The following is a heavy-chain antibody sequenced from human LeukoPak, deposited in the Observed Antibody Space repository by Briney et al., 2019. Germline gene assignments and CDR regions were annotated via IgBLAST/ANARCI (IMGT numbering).Heavy chain of an antibody. CDR2: VSYDGNNK. CDR3: AKDQSILWFAFDY. Sequence: GRSLRLSCAASGFTFSSFGMHWVRQAPGKGLEWVAVVSYDGNNKYYADSVKGRFTISRDNSKNTVHLQMNSLRPEDTAVYHCAKDQSILWFAFDYWGQGALVTVSS. J-gene: IGHJ4*02. V-gene: IGHV3-30*18. D-gene: IGHD3-10*01. CDR1: GFTFSSFG.